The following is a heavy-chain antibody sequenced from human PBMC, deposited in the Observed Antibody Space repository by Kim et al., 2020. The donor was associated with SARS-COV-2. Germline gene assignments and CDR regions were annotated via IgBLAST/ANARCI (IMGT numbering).Heavy chain of an antibody. D-gene: IGHD4-17*01. Sequence: SVTVSCKASGFTFTNSALQWVRQARGQRLEWVGRSVFGLERTQYEQKFQERVTITWDLSTTTAYMELSSLKSEDTAVYFRAAGAAGDYNYSHLRVWGQGTTVTVS. V-gene: IGHV1-58*01. J-gene: IGHJ6*02. CDR3: AAGAAGDYNYSHLRV. CDR2: SVFGLERT. CDR1: GFTFTNSA.